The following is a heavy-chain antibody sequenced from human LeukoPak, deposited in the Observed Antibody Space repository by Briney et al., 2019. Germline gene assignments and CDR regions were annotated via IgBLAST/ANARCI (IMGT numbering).Heavy chain of an antibody. J-gene: IGHJ3*02. D-gene: IGHD3-16*02. Sequence: PSETLSLTCSVSGGSFNGYYWSWIRQSPEKGLEWIGEIYHSGSTNYNPSLKSRVTISVDTSKNQFSLKLSSVTAADTAVYYCARVMITFGGVIGAFDIWGQGTMVTVSS. CDR2: IYHSGST. CDR3: ARVMITFGGVIGAFDI. V-gene: IGHV4-34*01. CDR1: GGSFNGYY.